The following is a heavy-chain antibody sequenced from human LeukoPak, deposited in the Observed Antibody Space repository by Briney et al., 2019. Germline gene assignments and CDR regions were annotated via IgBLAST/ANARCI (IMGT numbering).Heavy chain of an antibody. V-gene: IGHV3-30*02. CDR1: GFTFSSYG. J-gene: IGHJ4*02. CDR2: IRYDGNNR. CDR3: AKGPYYNILTGFRGRILGFDY. Sequence: PGGSLRLSCAASGFTFSSYGMHWVRQAPGKGLEWVAFIRYDGNNRYYADSVKGRFTITKDTSKNTLYTQMNSLRAEDTAVYYCAKGPYYNILTGFRGRILGFDYWGQGTLVTVSS. D-gene: IGHD3-9*01.